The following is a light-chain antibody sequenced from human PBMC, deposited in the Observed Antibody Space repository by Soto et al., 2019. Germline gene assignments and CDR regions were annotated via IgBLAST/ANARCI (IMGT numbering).Light chain of an antibody. V-gene: IGLV2-8*01. J-gene: IGLJ1*01. CDR3: SSYAGSSNV. CDR2: EVN. CDR1: SSDVGGYNY. Sequence: QSALTQPPSASGSPGQSVAISCTGTSSDVGGYNYVSWYQQHPGNAPKLMIYEVNKRPSGVPDRFSGSKSGNTASLTVSGLQAEDEADYYCSSYAGSSNVFGTGTQGTVL.